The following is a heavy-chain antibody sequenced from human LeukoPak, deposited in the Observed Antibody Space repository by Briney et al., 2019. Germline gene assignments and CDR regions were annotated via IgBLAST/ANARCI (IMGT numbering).Heavy chain of an antibody. V-gene: IGHV3-30*02. CDR3: AKEGITIFGEHYFDY. Sequence: GGSLRLSCAASGFTFSSYGMHWVRQAPGKGLEWVAFIRYDGSNKYYADSVKGRFTISRDNSKNTLYLQMNSLRVEDTAVYYCAKEGITIFGEHYFDYWGQGTLVTVSA. J-gene: IGHJ4*02. CDR2: IRYDGSNK. CDR1: GFTFSSYG. D-gene: IGHD3-3*01.